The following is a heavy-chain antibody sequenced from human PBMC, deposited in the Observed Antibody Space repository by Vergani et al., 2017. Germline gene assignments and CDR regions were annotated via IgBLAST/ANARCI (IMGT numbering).Heavy chain of an antibody. V-gene: IGHV3-30*18. J-gene: IGHJ5*02. CDR1: GFTFSSYG. D-gene: IGHD1-26*01. CDR3: AEDKRVGAPGSXFDH. CDR2: ISYDGSNK. Sequence: QVQLVESGGGVVQPGRSLRLSCAASGFTFSSYGMHWVRQAPGKGLEWVAVISYDGSNKYYADSVKGRFTISRDNTNNTLYLQMNSLRAEDTAVYYGAEDKRVGAPGSXFDHWGQGTLVTVSS.